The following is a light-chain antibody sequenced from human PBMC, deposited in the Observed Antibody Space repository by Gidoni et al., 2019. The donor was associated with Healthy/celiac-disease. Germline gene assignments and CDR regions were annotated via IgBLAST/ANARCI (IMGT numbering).Light chain of an antibody. CDR1: QSISSN. Sequence: ELAMTQSTATLSVSQGERATLSCRASQSISSNLAWYQQKPGQAPRLLIYGASTRATGIPARFSGSGSGTDFTLTISSLQSEDFAVYYCQQYNNWPPVTFGGGTKVEIK. J-gene: IGKJ4*01. V-gene: IGKV3-15*01. CDR2: GAS. CDR3: QQYNNWPPVT.